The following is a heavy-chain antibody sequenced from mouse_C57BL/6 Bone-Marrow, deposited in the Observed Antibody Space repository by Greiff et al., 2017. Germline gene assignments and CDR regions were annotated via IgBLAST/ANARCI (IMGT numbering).Heavy chain of an antibody. V-gene: IGHV1-81*01. D-gene: IGHD1-1*01. CDR1: GYTFTSYG. CDR3: ARWGPLRFLFAY. CDR2: IYPRSGNT. Sequence: QVHVKQSGAELARPGASVKLSCKASGYTFTSYGISWVKQRTGQGLEWIGEIYPRSGNTYYNEKFKGKATLTADKSSSTAYMELRSLTSEDSAVYFCARWGPLRFLFAYWGQGTLVTVSA. J-gene: IGHJ3*01.